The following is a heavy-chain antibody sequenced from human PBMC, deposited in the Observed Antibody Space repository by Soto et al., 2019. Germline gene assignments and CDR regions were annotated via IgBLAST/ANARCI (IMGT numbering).Heavy chain of an antibody. V-gene: IGHV4-31*03. Sequence: QVQLQESGPGLVKPSQTLSLTCTVSGGSISSGGYYWSWIRQHPGKGLEWIGYIYYSGSTYYNPSLKSRVTISVDTSKNQFSLKLSSVTAADTAVYYCARDFVDTAMAYFYGMDVWGQGTTVTVSS. D-gene: IGHD5-18*01. CDR2: IYYSGST. J-gene: IGHJ6*02. CDR3: ARDFVDTAMAYFYGMDV. CDR1: GGSISSGGYY.